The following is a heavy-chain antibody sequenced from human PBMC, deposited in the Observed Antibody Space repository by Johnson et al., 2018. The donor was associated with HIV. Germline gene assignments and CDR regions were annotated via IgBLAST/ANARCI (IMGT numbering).Heavy chain of an antibody. CDR3: ARRWELHSNAFDI. J-gene: IGHJ3*02. CDR1: GFTFSDYY. V-gene: IGHV3-66*01. D-gene: IGHD1-26*01. CDR2: IYSGGST. Sequence: VQLVESGGGLVQPGRSLRLSCAASGFTFSDYYMSWVRQAPGKGLEWVSVIYSGGSTYYADSVKGRFTISRDNSKNTLYLQMNNLRAEDTALYYCARRWELHSNAFDIWGQGTMVTVSS.